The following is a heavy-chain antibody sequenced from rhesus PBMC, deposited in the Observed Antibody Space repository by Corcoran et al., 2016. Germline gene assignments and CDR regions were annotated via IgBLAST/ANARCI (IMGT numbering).Heavy chain of an antibody. CDR1: GGSISGYW. D-gene: IGHD6-13*01. J-gene: IGHJ4*01. CDR2: SDSIGSN. Sequence: QLQLQESGPGLVKPSETLSLTCAVSGGSISGYWWRWIRQPPGKGLEWIGRSDSIGSNDYNPTLNSLVNISRDTSKNQFSLKLSSVTAADTAVYYCARLPRLAAGPFDYWGQGVLVTVSS. CDR3: ARLPRLAAGPFDY. V-gene: IGHV4-160*01.